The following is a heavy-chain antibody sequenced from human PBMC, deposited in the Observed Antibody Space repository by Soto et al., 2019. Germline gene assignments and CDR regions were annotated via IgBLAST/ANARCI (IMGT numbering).Heavy chain of an antibody. D-gene: IGHD4-17*01. V-gene: IGHV1-69*02. Sequence: QVQLVQSGAEVKKPGSSVKVSCKASGGTFSSYTISWVRQAPGQGLEWMGRIIPILGIANYAQKFQGRVTITADKSTSTAYMELSSLRSEDTAVYYFARSDRHDYGDYSAMGVYYWGQGTLVTVSA. CDR3: ARSDRHDYGDYSAMGVYY. J-gene: IGHJ4*02. CDR2: IIPILGIA. CDR1: GGTFSSYT.